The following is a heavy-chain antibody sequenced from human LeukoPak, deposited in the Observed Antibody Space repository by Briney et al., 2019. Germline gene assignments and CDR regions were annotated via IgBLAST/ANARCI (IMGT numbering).Heavy chain of an antibody. CDR3: AREAGYCSGSSCFYFDS. J-gene: IGHJ4*02. V-gene: IGHV3-23*01. CDR2: ISTTGGGT. D-gene: IGHD2-15*01. CDR1: GFTFTNYA. Sequence: GGSLRLSCAASGFTFTNYAMSWVRQAPGKGLEWVSSISTTGGGTYYADSVKGRFIISRDNSKNTLFLQMNSLRAEDTAVYYCAREAGYCSGSSCFYFDSWGQGTLVTVSS.